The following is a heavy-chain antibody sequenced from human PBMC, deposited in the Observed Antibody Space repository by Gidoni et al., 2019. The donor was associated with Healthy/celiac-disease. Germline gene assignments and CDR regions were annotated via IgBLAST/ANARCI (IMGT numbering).Heavy chain of an antibody. V-gene: IGHV3-33*01. CDR3: ARVQLAGTGLDY. Sequence: QVQLVESGGGVVQPGRSLRLSCAASGFTFSSYGMHWVRQAPGKGLGWVAVIWYDESNKYYADSVKGRFTISRYNSKNTLYLQMNSLRAEDTAVYYCARVQLAGTGLDYWGQGTLVTVSS. CDR1: GFTFSSYG. CDR2: IWYDESNK. J-gene: IGHJ4*02. D-gene: IGHD6-19*01.